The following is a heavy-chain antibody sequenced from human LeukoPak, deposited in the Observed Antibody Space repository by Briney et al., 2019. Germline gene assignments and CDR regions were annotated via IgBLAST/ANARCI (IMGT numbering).Heavy chain of an antibody. CDR3: ARGFPPRRNYDRNGYYSYYFDH. Sequence: ASVKVSCKASGYTFTGYYMHWVRQAPGQGLEWMGWISAYNGNTKYAQKFQGRVTMTTDTSTSTAYMEVRSLRSDDTAVYYCARGFPPRRNYDRNGYYSYYFDHWGQGTLVTVSS. D-gene: IGHD3-22*01. CDR1: GYTFTGYY. CDR2: ISAYNGNT. J-gene: IGHJ4*02. V-gene: IGHV1-18*04.